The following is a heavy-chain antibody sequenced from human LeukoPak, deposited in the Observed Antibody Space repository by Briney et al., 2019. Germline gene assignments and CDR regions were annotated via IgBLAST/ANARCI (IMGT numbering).Heavy chain of an antibody. V-gene: IGHV3-48*02. J-gene: IGHJ4*02. CDR1: GFTFSSYS. Sequence: GGSLRLSCVVSGFTFSSYSMNWVRQAPGKGLEWISYISSSSTTIYYADSVKGRFTISRDNAKNSLYLQMNSLRDEDTAVYYCARSYCSSNSCYRSLDYWGQGTLVTVSS. D-gene: IGHD2-2*02. CDR2: ISSSSTTI. CDR3: ARSYCSSNSCYRSLDY.